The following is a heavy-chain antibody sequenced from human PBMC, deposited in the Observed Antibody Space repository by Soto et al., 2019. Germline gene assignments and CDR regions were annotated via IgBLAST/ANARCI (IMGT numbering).Heavy chain of an antibody. CDR1: GLTLRSYA. CDR2: ISGRSAVP. Sequence: EGQLLQSGGDLVLPGGSLRLSCAGSGLTLRSYAMTWIRQTPEKGLEWVSTISGRSAVPSYADSVNGRFAVTRDNSQNTVYLQMNSLRPDDTATYYCAKGGPFTGGFDPWGQGSLATVSS. CDR3: AKGGPFTGGFDP. V-gene: IGHV3-23*01. D-gene: IGHD3-16*01. J-gene: IGHJ5*02.